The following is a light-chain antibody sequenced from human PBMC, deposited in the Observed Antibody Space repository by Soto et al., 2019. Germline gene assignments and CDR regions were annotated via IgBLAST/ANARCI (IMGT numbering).Light chain of an antibody. CDR3: SSYTTTFTLV. V-gene: IGLV2-14*01. Sequence: QSALTQPASVSGSPGQSITISCTGTNSDIGAYDYVSWYQQHPGKAPKLMIWDVNNRPSGVSSRFSGSKSGNTASLTISGLQADDEADYYSSSYTTTFTLVFGGGTKLTVL. CDR1: NSDIGAYDY. CDR2: DVN. J-gene: IGLJ2*01.